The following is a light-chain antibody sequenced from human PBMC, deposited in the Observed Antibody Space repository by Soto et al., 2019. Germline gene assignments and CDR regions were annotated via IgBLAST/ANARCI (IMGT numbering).Light chain of an antibody. V-gene: IGKV3-11*01. CDR3: QQSSNWPRT. CDR1: QSVSSS. CDR2: DAS. J-gene: IGKJ2*01. Sequence: EIVLTQSPATLSLSPGDRAALSCRASQSVSSSVAWYQQKPGQAPRLLIYDASNRATGIPARFSGSGSETDFTLTISSLEPEDFAVYYCQQSSNWPRTFGQGTKLEIK.